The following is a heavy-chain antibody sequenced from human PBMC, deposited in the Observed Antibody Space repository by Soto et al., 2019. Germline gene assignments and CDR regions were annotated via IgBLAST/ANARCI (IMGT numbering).Heavy chain of an antibody. D-gene: IGHD4-4*01. V-gene: IGHV1-18*01. Sequence: ASVKVSCKASGYKFTSYGITWVRQAPGQGLEWMGWISVYNGNTKYAQNFQDRVTMTTDTSTYTVYMELRSLQSDDTAVYFCARDSGTDFSPPGTVFHYWRQGTLLTVSS. J-gene: IGHJ4*02. CDR2: ISVYNGNT. CDR3: ARDSGTDFSPPGTVFHY. CDR1: GYKFTSYG.